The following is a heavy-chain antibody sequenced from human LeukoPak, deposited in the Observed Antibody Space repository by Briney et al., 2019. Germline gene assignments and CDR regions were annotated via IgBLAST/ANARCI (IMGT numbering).Heavy chain of an antibody. CDR2: INHRGTH. Sequence: SETLSLTCAVSGVSFSDDYWNWIRQPPGKGLEWLGEINHRGTHEYSPSLKSRVTMSVDTSTNQFSLRLTSVTAADTAVYFCARTIVGPGTSYFDLSGQGSLVTVSS. V-gene: IGHV4-34*01. J-gene: IGHJ4*02. D-gene: IGHD1-26*01. CDR1: GVSFSDDY. CDR3: ARTIVGPGTSYFDL.